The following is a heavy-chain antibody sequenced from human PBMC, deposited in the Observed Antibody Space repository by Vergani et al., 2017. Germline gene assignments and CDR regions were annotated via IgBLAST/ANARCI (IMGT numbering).Heavy chain of an antibody. J-gene: IGHJ4*02. CDR1: GFTFSSYA. Sequence: VQLVESGGGLVQPGGSLRLSCAASGFTFSSYAMHWVRQAPGKGLEWVAVISYDGSNKYYADSVKGRFTISRDNSKNTLYLQMNSLRAEDTAVYYCAEILGYWGQGTLVTVSS. CDR2: ISYDGSNK. CDR3: AEILGY. D-gene: IGHD5-24*01. V-gene: IGHV3-30-3*01.